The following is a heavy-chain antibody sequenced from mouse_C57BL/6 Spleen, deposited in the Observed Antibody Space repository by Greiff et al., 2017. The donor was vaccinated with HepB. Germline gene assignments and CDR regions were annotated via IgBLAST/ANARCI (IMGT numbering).Heavy chain of an antibody. J-gene: IGHJ3*01. CDR2: ISYDGSN. V-gene: IGHV3-6*01. Sequence: EVKLVESGPGLVKPSQSLSLTCSVTGYSITSGYYWNWIRQFPGNKLEWMGYISYDGSNNYNPSLKNRISITRDTSKNQFFLKLNSVTTEDTATYYCAREGDDYDEGWFAYWGQGTLVTVSA. CDR1: GYSITSGYY. CDR3: AREGDDYDEGWFAY. D-gene: IGHD2-4*01.